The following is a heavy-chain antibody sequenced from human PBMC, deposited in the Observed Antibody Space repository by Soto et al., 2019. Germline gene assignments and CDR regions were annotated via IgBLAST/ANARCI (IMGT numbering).Heavy chain of an antibody. J-gene: IGHJ6*02. CDR2: IWHDGNNK. CDR1: GFTFSNYG. V-gene: IGHV3-33*01. CDR3: ASDLVGASDSYGLDV. Sequence: QVQLVESGGGVVQPGRSLRLSCAASGFTFSNYGMHWVRQAPGKGLEWVAIIWHDGNNKYYADSVRGRFIISRDISKNRLYLQMNSLRAEDTAVYYCASDLVGASDSYGLDVWGQGTPVTVSS. D-gene: IGHD1-26*01.